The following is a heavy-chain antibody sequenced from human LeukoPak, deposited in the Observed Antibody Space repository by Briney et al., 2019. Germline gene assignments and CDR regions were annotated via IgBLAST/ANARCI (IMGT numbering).Heavy chain of an antibody. CDR2: INPNSGGT. CDR1: GYTFTGYY. CDR3: ARDRVEYYDFWSGPNWFDP. V-gene: IGHV1-2*06. J-gene: IGHJ5*02. Sequence: ASVKVSCKASGYTFTGYYMHWVRQAPGQGLEWMGRINPNSGGTNYAQKFQGRVTMTRETSISTAYMELSRLRYDDTAVYYCARDRVEYYDFWSGPNWFDPWGQGTLVTVSS. D-gene: IGHD3-3*01.